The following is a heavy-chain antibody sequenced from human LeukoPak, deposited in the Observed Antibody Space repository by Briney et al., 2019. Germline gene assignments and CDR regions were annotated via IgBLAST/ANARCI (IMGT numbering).Heavy chain of an antibody. CDR3: ARDGFGELDY. V-gene: IGHV4-61*02. Sequence: PSETLSLTCTVSGGSFSSGSYYWRWMRQPAGKGLEGFGRIYTSGSTNYNPSLKSRVPISVDTSKNQSSLKLSSVPAADTAVYYCARDGFGELDYWGQGTLVTVSS. CDR1: GGSFSSGSYY. D-gene: IGHD3-10*01. CDR2: IYTSGST. J-gene: IGHJ4*02.